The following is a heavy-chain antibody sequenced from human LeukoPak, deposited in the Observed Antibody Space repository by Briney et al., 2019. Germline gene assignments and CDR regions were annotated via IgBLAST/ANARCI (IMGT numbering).Heavy chain of an antibody. CDR1: GFTFSSYS. V-gene: IGHV3-21*01. D-gene: IGHD1-26*01. CDR2: ISSSSSYI. CDR3: ARDMWAPKWYFDL. Sequence: GGSLRLSCAASGFTFSSYSMNWVRQAPGKGLEWVSSISSSSSYIYYADSVKGRFTISRDNAKNSLYLQMNSLRAEDTAVYYCARDMWAPKWYFDLWGRGTLVTVSS. J-gene: IGHJ2*01.